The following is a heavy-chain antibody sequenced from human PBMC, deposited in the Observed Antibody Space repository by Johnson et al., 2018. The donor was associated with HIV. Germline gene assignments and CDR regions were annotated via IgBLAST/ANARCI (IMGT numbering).Heavy chain of an antibody. CDR1: GFTFSSYG. D-gene: IGHD6-19*01. Sequence: EVQLVESGGGMVQPGGSLRLSCAASGFTFSSYGMHWVRQITGKSLEWVSAIGAAGEAYYPGSVKGRFSISRENAKNSVYLQLNDLRAGDTAMFYCARRRPGSASYSDPFYIWGQGTMVTVSS. CDR2: IGAAGEA. V-gene: IGHV3-13*01. J-gene: IGHJ3*02. CDR3: ARRRPGSASYSDPFYI.